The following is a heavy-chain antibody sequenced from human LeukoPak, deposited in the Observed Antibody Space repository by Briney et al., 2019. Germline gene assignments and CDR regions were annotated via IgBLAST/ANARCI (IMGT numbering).Heavy chain of an antibody. CDR2: IKQDGSKI. V-gene: IGHV3-7*01. CDR3: AELGITMIGGV. Sequence: GGSLRLSCAASGFTFRNYWMSWVRQTPGKGLEWVANIKQDGSKIWYVDSVKGRFTISRDNAKNSLYLQMNSLRAEDTAVYYCAELGITMIGGVWGKGTTVTISS. D-gene: IGHD3-10*02. J-gene: IGHJ6*04. CDR1: GFTFRNYW.